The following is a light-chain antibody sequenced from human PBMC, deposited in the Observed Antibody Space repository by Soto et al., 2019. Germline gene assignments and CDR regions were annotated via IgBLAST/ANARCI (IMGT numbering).Light chain of an antibody. CDR3: QQHGSSPIT. CDR1: ESVSTSY. CDR2: GAS. Sequence: EIVLTHSPGTLSLSPVERATLSCRASESVSTSYLAWYQQSPGQAPRLLIYGASNRATGIPDRFSGSGSGTDFTLTISSLEPEDFALYYCQQHGSSPITFGQGTRLEIK. V-gene: IGKV3-20*01. J-gene: IGKJ5*01.